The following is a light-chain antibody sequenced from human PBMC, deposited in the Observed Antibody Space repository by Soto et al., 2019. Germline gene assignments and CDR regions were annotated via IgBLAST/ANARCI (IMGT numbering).Light chain of an antibody. CDR2: DVS. Sequence: EKVMTQSPAALSVSPGERATLSCRASQSVSSALAWYQQKPGQAPRLLVYDVSSRDAGIPARFSGSGSETEFTLTISSLQSEDFAVYYCQQYNNWPLTFGGGTKVEIK. V-gene: IGKV3-15*01. CDR1: QSVSSA. CDR3: QQYNNWPLT. J-gene: IGKJ4*01.